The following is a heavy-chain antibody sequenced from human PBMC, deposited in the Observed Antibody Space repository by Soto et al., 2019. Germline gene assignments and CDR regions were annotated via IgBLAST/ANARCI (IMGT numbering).Heavy chain of an antibody. CDR3: ARDGDIAILRAGGVRFDP. CDR2: VSTYNGNT. D-gene: IGHD2-15*01. Sequence: QVQLVQSGAEVKKPGASVKVSCKASGYTFSSYGINWVRQAPGQGLEWMGWVSTYNGNTNYAQNFQGRVTMTTDTSTTTVYMELRRLRSDDTAVYYCARDGDIAILRAGGVRFDPWGQGTLVTVSS. CDR1: GYTFSSYG. J-gene: IGHJ5*02. V-gene: IGHV1-18*04.